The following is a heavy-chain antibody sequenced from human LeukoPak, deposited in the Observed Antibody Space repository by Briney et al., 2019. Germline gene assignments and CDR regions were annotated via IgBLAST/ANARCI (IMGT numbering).Heavy chain of an antibody. D-gene: IGHD3-10*01. CDR2: IYYSGST. V-gene: IGHV4-59*08. CDR3: ARRITRRRTFDI. J-gene: IGHJ3*02. CDR1: GGSISSYY. Sequence: SETLSLTCTVSGGSISSYYWSWIRQPPGKSLEWIGYIYYSGSTYYNPSLKSRITISVDTSKNQFSLKLSSVTAADTALYYCARRITRRRTFDIWGQGTMVTVSS.